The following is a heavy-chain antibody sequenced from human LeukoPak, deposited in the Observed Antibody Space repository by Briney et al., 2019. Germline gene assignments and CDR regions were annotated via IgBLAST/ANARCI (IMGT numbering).Heavy chain of an antibody. CDR2: INPSGGST. Sequence: ASVKVACKASGYIFTSYYMHWVRQAPGQGLEWMGIINPSGGSTSYAQKFQGRVTMPRDTSTNPVQMQLSSLRSEDTAVYYCARYCSGGSCYGLDYWGQGTLVTVSS. V-gene: IGHV1-46*01. CDR3: ARYCSGGSCYGLDY. J-gene: IGHJ4*02. CDR1: GYIFTSYY. D-gene: IGHD2-15*01.